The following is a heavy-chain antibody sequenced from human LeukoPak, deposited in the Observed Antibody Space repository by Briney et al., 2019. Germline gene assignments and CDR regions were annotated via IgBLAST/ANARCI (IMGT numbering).Heavy chain of an antibody. CDR2: RSSSNI. V-gene: IGHV3-48*02. J-gene: IGHJ3*02. CDR3: ARDLTSSGWYGRAFDI. D-gene: IGHD6-19*01. Sequence: RSSSNIHYRDSVKGRFTISRDNAKNSLYLQMNSLRDEDTAVYYCARDLTSSGWYGRAFDIWGQGTMVTVSS.